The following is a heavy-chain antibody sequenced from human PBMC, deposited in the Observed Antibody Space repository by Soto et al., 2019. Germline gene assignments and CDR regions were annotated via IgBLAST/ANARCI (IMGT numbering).Heavy chain of an antibody. D-gene: IGHD3-10*01. J-gene: IGHJ4*02. V-gene: IGHV4-31*03. Sequence: QVQLQESGPGLVEPSQTLSLTCSVSAGSIRSTGYYWSWIRQHPGKGLEWIGYIYYSGTTKYTPALPSRLCFSIDTSKTQCSLRLNPLTGADTAVYYCARGSYGSGSYFLAYFDFWGQGTLVTVSS. CDR1: AGSIRSTGYY. CDR3: ARGSYGSGSYFLAYFDF. CDR2: IYYSGTT.